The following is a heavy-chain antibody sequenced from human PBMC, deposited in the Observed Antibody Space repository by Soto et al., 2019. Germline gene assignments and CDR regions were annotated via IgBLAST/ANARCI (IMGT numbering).Heavy chain of an antibody. J-gene: IGHJ2*01. CDR2: INAHSGGT. D-gene: IGHD6-6*01. V-gene: IGHV1-2*02. CDR3: ARGRNKPYSSSSGDWYFDL. CDR1: GFSFTGYY. Sequence: VASVKVSCKASGFSFTGYYIHWLRQAPGQGLEWMGWINAHSGGTEYAQKFQGRVTLTRDTSASTAYMELSSLRSEDTAVYYCARGRNKPYSSSSGDWYFDLWGRGTLVTVSS.